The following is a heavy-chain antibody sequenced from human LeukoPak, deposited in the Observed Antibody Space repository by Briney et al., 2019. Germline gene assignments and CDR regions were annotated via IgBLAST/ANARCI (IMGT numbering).Heavy chain of an antibody. CDR3: ARAPVLHVFDH. Sequence: PSQTLSLTCAVSGGSISSGGYSWSWIRQPPGKGLEWIGYIYHSGSTYYNPSLKSRVTISVDRSKNQFSLKLSSVTAADTAVYYCARAPVLHVFDHWGQGTLVTVSS. V-gene: IGHV4-30-2*01. D-gene: IGHD2-8*02. CDR1: GGSISSGGYS. CDR2: IYHSGST. J-gene: IGHJ4*02.